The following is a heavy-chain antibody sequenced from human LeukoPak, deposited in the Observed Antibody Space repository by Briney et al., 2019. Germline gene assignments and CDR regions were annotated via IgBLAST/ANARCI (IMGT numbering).Heavy chain of an antibody. CDR1: GGSISSGGYY. D-gene: IGHD4-17*01. CDR2: NSGST. V-gene: IGHV4-31*03. J-gene: IGHJ4*02. CDR3: ARGPQHFYADYSYYFDY. Sequence: PSQTLSLTCTVSGGSISSGGYYWSWIRQHPGKGLEWIGYNSGSTYYNPSLKSRVTISVDTSKNQFSLTLSSVTAADTAVYYCARGPQHFYADYSYYFDYWGQGTLVTVSS.